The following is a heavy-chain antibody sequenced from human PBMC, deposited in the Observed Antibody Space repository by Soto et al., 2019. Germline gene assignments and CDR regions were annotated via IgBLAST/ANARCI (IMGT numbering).Heavy chain of an antibody. D-gene: IGHD3-22*01. J-gene: IGHJ4*02. CDR1: GFTFSSYA. CDR2: ISGSGGST. Sequence: GGSLRLSCAASGFTFSSYAMSWVRQAPGKGLEWVSAISGSGGSTYYADSVKGRFTISRDNSKNTLYLQMNSLRAEDTAVYYCAKDYYDSSGYYPAPFDYCGQGTLVTVYS. V-gene: IGHV3-23*01. CDR3: AKDYYDSSGYYPAPFDY.